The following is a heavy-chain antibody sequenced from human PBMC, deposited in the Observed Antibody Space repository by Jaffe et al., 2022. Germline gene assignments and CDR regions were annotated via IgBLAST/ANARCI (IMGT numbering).Heavy chain of an antibody. J-gene: IGHJ6*03. CDR1: GFTFSTYA. V-gene: IGHV3-23*01. CDR3: AKGIDYIYQCIDV. Sequence: EVQLLESGGGLVQPGGSLRLSCAASGFTFSTYAMSWVRQAPGKGLEWVSSLRGGGDSSTFYADSVKGRFTISRDNSKNTLYLQMNSLGAEDTAVYYCAKGIDYIYQCIDVWGKGTTVTVSS. CDR2: LRGGGDSST. D-gene: IGHD2-2*01.